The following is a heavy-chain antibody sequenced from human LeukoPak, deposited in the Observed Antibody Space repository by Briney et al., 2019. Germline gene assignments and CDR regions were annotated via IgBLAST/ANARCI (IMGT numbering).Heavy chain of an antibody. V-gene: IGHV5-51*07. D-gene: IGHD2-21*02. Sequence: GASLKISCKGSGSRFTSYLIGGVHRMPGKGLEWMGIIYPGDSDTSYSTSFQGQVTISGDKSITTSYLQWSSRQASDTGMYYCARHPGPYCGGDCYEVFEYWGQGTLVTVS. J-gene: IGHJ4*02. CDR1: GSRFTSYL. CDR2: IYPGDSDT. CDR3: ARHPGPYCGGDCYEVFEY.